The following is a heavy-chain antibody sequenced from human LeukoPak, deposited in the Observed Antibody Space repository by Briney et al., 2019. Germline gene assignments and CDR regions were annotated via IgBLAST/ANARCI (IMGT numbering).Heavy chain of an antibody. J-gene: IGHJ4*02. D-gene: IGHD5-18*01. Sequence: GGSLRLSCTASGFTFGDYAMSWVRQAPGKGLEWVGFIRSKAYGGTTEYAASVKGRSTISRDDSKSIAYLQMNSLKTEDTAVYYCTRDGTAMVTFDYWGQGTLVTVSS. CDR2: IRSKAYGGTT. CDR3: TRDGTAMVTFDY. CDR1: GFTFGDYA. V-gene: IGHV3-49*04.